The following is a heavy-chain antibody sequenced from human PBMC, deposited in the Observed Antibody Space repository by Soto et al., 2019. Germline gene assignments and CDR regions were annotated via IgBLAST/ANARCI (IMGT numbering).Heavy chain of an antibody. V-gene: IGHV3-23*01. Sequence: LRLSSAAPGFTFSTYALGWVRQAPGQGLGWASVMSISGDNPYYAASVQGRVTISRDNSKNTLYLQSSSQRAEDTARYYCAKDAARTSGWYYFDYWGLGTLVTVSS. J-gene: IGHJ4*02. CDR2: MSISGDNP. CDR1: GFTFSTYA. CDR3: AKDAARTSGWYYFDY. D-gene: IGHD6-19*01.